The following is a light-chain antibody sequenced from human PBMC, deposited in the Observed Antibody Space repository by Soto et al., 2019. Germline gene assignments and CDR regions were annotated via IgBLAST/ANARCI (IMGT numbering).Light chain of an antibody. J-gene: IGKJ5*01. CDR1: QSVSSY. CDR2: DAS. Sequence: EIVLTQSPATLSLSPGKRATLSCRASQSVSSYLAWYQQKPGQAPRLLIYDASNRATDIPARFSGSGSGTDFTLTISSLEPEDFAVYYCQQRSNWMYTFGQGTRLEIK. CDR3: QQRSNWMYT. V-gene: IGKV3-11*01.